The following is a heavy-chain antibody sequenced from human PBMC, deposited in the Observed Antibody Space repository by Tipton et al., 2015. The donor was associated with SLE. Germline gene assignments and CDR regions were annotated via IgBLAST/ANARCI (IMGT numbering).Heavy chain of an antibody. J-gene: IGHJ4*02. CDR1: GGSISSGGYY. Sequence: TLSLTCTVSGGSISSGGYYWSWIRQPAGKGLEWIGHIYTSGSTNYNPSLKSRVTISVDTSKNQFSLKLSSVTAADTAVYYCARVGYYYGSGDFDYWGQGTLVTVSS. D-gene: IGHD3-10*01. V-gene: IGHV4-61*09. CDR2: IYTSGST. CDR3: ARVGYYYGSGDFDY.